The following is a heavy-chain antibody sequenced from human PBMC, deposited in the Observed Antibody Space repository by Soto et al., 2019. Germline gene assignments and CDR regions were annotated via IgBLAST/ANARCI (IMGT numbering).Heavy chain of an antibody. CDR2: ISYDGSNK. V-gene: IGHV3-30*18. CDR1: GFTFSSYG. CDR3: AKSLRGGNSRLGGYYYGMDV. D-gene: IGHD2-21*02. Sequence: GGSLRLSCAASGFTFSSYGMHWVRQDPGKGLEWVAVISYDGSNKYYADSVKGRFTISRDNSKNTLYLQMNSLRAEDTAVYYCAKSLRGGNSRLGGYYYGMDVWGQGTTVTVSS. J-gene: IGHJ6*02.